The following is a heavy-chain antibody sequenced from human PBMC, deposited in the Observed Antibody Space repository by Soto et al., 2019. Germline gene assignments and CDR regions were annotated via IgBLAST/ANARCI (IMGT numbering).Heavy chain of an antibody. V-gene: IGHV1-69*04. Sequence: ASVKVSCKASGGTFSSYTISWVRQAPGQGLEWMGRIIPILGIANYTQKFQGRVTITADKSTSTAYMELSSLRSEDTAVYYCAREATTLSEWLVPIWGQGTLVTVSS. CDR1: GGTFSSYT. D-gene: IGHD6-19*01. CDR2: IIPILGIA. J-gene: IGHJ4*02. CDR3: AREATTLSEWLVPI.